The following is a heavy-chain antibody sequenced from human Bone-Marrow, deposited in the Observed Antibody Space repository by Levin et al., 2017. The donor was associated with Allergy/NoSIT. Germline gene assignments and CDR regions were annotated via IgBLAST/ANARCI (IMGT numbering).Heavy chain of an antibody. D-gene: IGHD3-22*01. CDR3: ARPDYYDRRGDV. CDR1: GGSFSPYY. V-gene: IGHV4-34*10. J-gene: IGHJ6*02. Sequence: PSETLSLTCAVYGGSFSPYYWSWIRQEPGKKPQWIGEINHSGNTNYNPSLKSRVTMSVDTSKNQIYLSLSSVTAADAGIYYCARPDYYDRRGDVWGQGTTVTVSS. CDR2: INHSGNT.